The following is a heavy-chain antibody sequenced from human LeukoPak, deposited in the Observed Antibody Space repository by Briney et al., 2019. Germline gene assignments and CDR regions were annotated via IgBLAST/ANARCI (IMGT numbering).Heavy chain of an antibody. CDR1: GGSISSGHYW. D-gene: IGHD2-15*01. CDR3: VRQRGVGSWSFDY. Sequence: SETLSLTCTVSGGSISSGHYWWGWIRRPPGKGLDWIGSMYYSGNTHYNPSLQSRVTVSVDTSKNQFSLKLTSVTAADTAVYYCVRQRGVGSWSFDYWGQGNLVTVSS. CDR2: MYYSGNT. J-gene: IGHJ4*02. V-gene: IGHV4-39*01.